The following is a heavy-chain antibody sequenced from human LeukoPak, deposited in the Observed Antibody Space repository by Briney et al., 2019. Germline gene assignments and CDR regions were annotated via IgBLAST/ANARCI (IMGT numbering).Heavy chain of an antibody. D-gene: IGHD3-22*01. V-gene: IGHV4-59*12. CDR1: GGSISSYY. CDR2: MSYSGST. CDR3: CSGYYLDY. Sequence: SETLSLTCSVSGGSISSYYCTWIRQTPGKGLEWIGYMSYSGSTNYNPSLKSRVTISVDTSKNQFSLKLSSVTAADTAVYYCCSGYYLDYWGQGTLVTVSS. J-gene: IGHJ4*02.